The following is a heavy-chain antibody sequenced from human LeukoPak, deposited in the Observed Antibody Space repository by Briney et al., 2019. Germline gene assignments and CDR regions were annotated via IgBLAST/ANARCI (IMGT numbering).Heavy chain of an antibody. CDR2: INPNSGGT. CDR3: ARDGGYKENWFAP. CDR1: GYTFTGYY. Sequence: APVKVSCKASGYTFTGYYMHWVRQAPGQGLEWMGWINPNSGGTNYAQKFQGRVTMTRDTSISTAYMELSRLRSDDTAVYYCARDGGYKENWFAPWGQGTLVTVSS. V-gene: IGHV1-2*02. D-gene: IGHD2-15*01. J-gene: IGHJ5*02.